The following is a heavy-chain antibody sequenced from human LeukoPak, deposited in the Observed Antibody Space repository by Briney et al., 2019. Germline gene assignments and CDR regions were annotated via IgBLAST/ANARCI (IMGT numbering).Heavy chain of an antibody. V-gene: IGHV4-4*02. Sequence: PSETLSLTCAVSGGSISSSNWWSWVRQPPGKGLEWIGEIYHSGSTYYNPSLKSRVTISVDRSKNQFSLKLSSVTAADTAVYYCATSMVRGVISLPPEYPPYFDYWGQGTLVTVSS. CDR1: GGSISSSNW. CDR3: ATSMVRGVISLPPEYPPYFDY. D-gene: IGHD3-10*01. CDR2: IYHSGST. J-gene: IGHJ4*02.